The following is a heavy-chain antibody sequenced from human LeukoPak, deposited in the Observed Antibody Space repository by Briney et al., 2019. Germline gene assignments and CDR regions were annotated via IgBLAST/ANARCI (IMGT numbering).Heavy chain of an antibody. V-gene: IGHV3-23*01. CDR1: GFTFSTYA. CDR2: ISGSGGST. CDR3: AKGVAQLWLDS. J-gene: IGHJ5*01. D-gene: IGHD5-18*01. Sequence: GGSLRLSCAASGFTFSTYAMSWVRQAPGKGLEWVSAISGSGGSTYYADSVKGRFTISRDNSKNTLCLQMNSLRAEDTAVYYCAKGVAQLWLDSWGQGTLVTVSS.